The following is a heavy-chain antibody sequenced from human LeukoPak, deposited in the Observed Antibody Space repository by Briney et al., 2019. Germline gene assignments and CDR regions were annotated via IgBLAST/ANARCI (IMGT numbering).Heavy chain of an antibody. Sequence: GGSLRLSCAASGFIFSNYYMHWVRQPPGKVLEWVSSISSSSSYIYYADSVKGRFTISRDNAKNSLYLQMNSLRAEDTAVYYCAREERVATITDWGQGTLVTVSS. CDR3: AREERVATITD. V-gene: IGHV3-21*01. CDR2: ISSSSSYI. D-gene: IGHD5-12*01. J-gene: IGHJ4*02. CDR1: GFIFSNYY.